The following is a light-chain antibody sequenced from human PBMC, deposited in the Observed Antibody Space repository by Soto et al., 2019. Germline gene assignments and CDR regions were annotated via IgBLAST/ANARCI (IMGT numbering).Light chain of an antibody. Sequence: DLQMPQSYSPLSASVRDRPTITFRASQTISSYLTWYQQKQGKXHKXXIYAASNIQSGVPSRFTGSGSGTDVTLTISSLQPEDVATYYCQQSYSSPPTFGQGTKVDI. CDR3: QQSYSSPPT. CDR2: AAS. J-gene: IGKJ1*01. V-gene: IGKV1-39*01. CDR1: QTISSY.